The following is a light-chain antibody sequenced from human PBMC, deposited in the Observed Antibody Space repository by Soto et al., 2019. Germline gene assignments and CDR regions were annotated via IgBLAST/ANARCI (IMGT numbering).Light chain of an antibody. CDR2: DAS. Sequence: EIGLTQSPGTLSLSPGERATLSCRAIQSVSSSYLAWYQQKPGQAPRLLIYDASNRATGIPARFSGSGSGTDFTLTISSLEPEDFAVYYCQQRSNWITFGQGTRLENK. V-gene: IGKV3D-20*02. J-gene: IGKJ5*01. CDR3: QQRSNWIT. CDR1: QSVSSSY.